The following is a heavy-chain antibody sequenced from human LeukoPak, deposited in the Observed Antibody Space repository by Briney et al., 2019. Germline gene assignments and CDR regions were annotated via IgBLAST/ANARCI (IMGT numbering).Heavy chain of an antibody. CDR2: INTNTGNP. D-gene: IGHD2-15*01. Sequence: ASVKVSCKACGYTFTNYAMSWVRQAPGQGLEWMGWINTNTGNPTYAQGFTGRFVFSLDTSVSTSYLLISSLKAEDTAVYYCARETSGGSFHFDYWGQGTLVTVSS. CDR3: ARETSGGSFHFDY. CDR1: GYTFTNYA. J-gene: IGHJ4*02. V-gene: IGHV7-4-1*02.